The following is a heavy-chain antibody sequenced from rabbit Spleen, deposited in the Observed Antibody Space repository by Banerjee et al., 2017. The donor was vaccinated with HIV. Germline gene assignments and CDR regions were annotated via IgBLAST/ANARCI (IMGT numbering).Heavy chain of an antibody. CDR1: GFSFNSGYD. Sequence: QSLEESGGDLVKPEGSLTLTCTASGFSFNSGYDMCWVRQAPGRGLEWVACSYAGSSGGTYSATWAKGRFTISKTSSTTVTLQMTSLTAADTATYFCARDAATSFSSYGMDLWGPGTLVTVS. J-gene: IGHJ6*01. D-gene: IGHD8-1*01. CDR3: ARDAATSFSSYGMDL. CDR2: SYAGSSGGT. V-gene: IGHV1S40*01.